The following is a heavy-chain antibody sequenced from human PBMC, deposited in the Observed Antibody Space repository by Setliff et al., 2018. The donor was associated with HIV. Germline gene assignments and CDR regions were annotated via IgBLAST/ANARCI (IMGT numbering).Heavy chain of an antibody. Sequence: ASVKVSCKASGYTFTGYAMHWVRQAPGQRLEWMGWINAGNGNTIYSQKFQGRVTITRDTSTSTAYMKLRTLRSDDTAVYYCARAGAVETTHCDYWGQGALVTVSS. CDR3: ARAGAVETTHCDY. V-gene: IGHV1-3*01. J-gene: IGHJ4*02. CDR2: INAGNGNT. D-gene: IGHD1-7*01. CDR1: GYTFTGYA.